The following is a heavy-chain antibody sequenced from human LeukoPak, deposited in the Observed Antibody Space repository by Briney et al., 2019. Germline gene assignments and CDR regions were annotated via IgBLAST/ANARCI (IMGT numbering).Heavy chain of an antibody. Sequence: GGSLRLSCGASGFTFSNYGLHWVRQAPGKGLEWVAFIRYDGTEKYYADSVEGRFALSGDNSKNTLYLQMNSLRPEDTGLYYCVKGRDYYFDYWGQGTLVTVSS. J-gene: IGHJ4*02. V-gene: IGHV3-30*02. CDR1: GFTFSNYG. CDR2: IRYDGTEK. CDR3: VKGRDYYFDY. D-gene: IGHD3/OR15-3a*01.